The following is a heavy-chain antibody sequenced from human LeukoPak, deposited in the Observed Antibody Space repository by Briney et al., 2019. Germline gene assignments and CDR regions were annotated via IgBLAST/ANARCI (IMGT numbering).Heavy chain of an antibody. J-gene: IGHJ6*02. Sequence: GGSLRLSCSASGFNFNNYAMYWVRQAPGKELELVSVAHGNGGNTHYADIVEGRFSISRDYSKNTLYLQLSSLRVEDTAVYYCVRDNYGMDVWGQGTTVTVSS. CDR1: GFNFNNYA. V-gene: IGHV3-64D*06. CDR3: VRDNYGMDV. CDR2: AHGNGGNT. D-gene: IGHD2-15*01.